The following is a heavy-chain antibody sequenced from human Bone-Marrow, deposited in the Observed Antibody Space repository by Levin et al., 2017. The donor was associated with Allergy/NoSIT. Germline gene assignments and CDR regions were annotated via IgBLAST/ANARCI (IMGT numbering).Heavy chain of an antibody. D-gene: IGHD2-15*01. CDR2: IKQDGSEK. CDR1: GFIMSSYW. V-gene: IGHV3-7*03. J-gene: IGHJ4*02. Sequence: GESLKISCGASGFIMSSYWMSWVRQIPGRGLEWVASIKQDGSEKYYVDSVKGRFTVSRDNVKNSLYLQMNNLGADDTGVYYCARDYPIYCSGGTCYSEHWGRGTQVTVSS. CDR3: ARDYPIYCSGGTCYSEH.